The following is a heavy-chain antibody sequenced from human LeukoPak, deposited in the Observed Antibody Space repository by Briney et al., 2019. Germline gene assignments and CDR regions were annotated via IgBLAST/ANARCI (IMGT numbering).Heavy chain of an antibody. D-gene: IGHD3-10*01. CDR2: IYSGGST. Sequence: GGSLRLSCAASGFTVSSNYMSWVRQAPGKGLEWVSVIYSGGSTYYADSVKGRFTISRHNSKNTLYLQMNSLRAEDTAVYYCARQMVRGGHHEMGDGFDIWGQGTMVTVSS. V-gene: IGHV3-53*04. CDR1: GFTVSSNY. CDR3: ARQMVRGGHHEMGDGFDI. J-gene: IGHJ3*02.